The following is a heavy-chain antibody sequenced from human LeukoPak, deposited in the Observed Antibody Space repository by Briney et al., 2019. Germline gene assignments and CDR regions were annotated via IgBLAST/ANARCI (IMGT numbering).Heavy chain of an antibody. CDR2: ISNSGAYT. D-gene: IGHD3-9*01. V-gene: IGHV3-23*01. CDR1: GFTFSSYA. Sequence: GGSLRLSCAASGFTFSSYAVSWVRQAPGKGLEWVSSISNSGAYTYFADSVKGRFTISRDNSRNTLYLQMNTLRAEDTAVYYCAKSPVTYYDILTGSYYMDVWGKGTTVTISS. CDR3: AKSPVTYYDILTGSYYMDV. J-gene: IGHJ6*03.